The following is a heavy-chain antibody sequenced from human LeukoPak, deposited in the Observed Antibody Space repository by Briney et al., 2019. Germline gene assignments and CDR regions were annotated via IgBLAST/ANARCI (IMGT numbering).Heavy chain of an antibody. Sequence: GASVKVSCKASGYTFTSYDINWVRQATGQGLEWMGWMNPNSGNTGYAQKFQGRVTMTRNTSISTAYMELSSLRSEDTAVYYCARGAFMVRGVIRYWFDPWGQGTLVTVSS. D-gene: IGHD3-10*01. J-gene: IGHJ5*02. V-gene: IGHV1-8*01. CDR3: ARGAFMVRGVIRYWFDP. CDR1: GYTFTSYD. CDR2: MNPNSGNT.